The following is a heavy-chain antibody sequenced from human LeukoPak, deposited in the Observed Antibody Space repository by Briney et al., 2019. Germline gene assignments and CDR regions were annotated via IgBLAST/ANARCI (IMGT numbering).Heavy chain of an antibody. CDR2: ISGSGGST. CDR3: ARSGGTIGSGAFDP. J-gene: IGHJ5*02. CDR1: GFTFSSYA. D-gene: IGHD3-10*01. Sequence: PGGSLRLSCAASGFTFSSYAMSWVRQAPGKGLEWVSAISGSGGSTYYADSVKGRFTISRDNAKNSLYLQMNSLRAEDTAVYYCARSGGTIGSGAFDPWGQGTLVTVSS. V-gene: IGHV3-23*01.